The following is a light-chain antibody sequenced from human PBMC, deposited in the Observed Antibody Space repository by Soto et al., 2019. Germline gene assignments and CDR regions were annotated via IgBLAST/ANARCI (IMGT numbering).Light chain of an antibody. CDR1: QSISTF. V-gene: IGKV3-11*01. Sequence: EVVLTQSPATLSLSPGDRATLSCRASQSISTFLTWYQQKPGQAPRLLIYDASTRATGIPPRFSGTGSGTDFTLTISSLQPEDFATYYCQQLNSYLITFGQGTRLEIK. CDR3: QQLNSYLIT. J-gene: IGKJ5*01. CDR2: DAS.